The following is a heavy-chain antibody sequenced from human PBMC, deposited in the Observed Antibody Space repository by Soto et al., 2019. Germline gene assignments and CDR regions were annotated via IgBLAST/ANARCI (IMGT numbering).Heavy chain of an antibody. Sequence: QVQLVESGGGVVQPGRSLRLSCAASGFTFSSYGRHWVRQAPGKGLEWVAVISYDGSNKYYADSVKGRFTISRDNSKNTLYLQMNSLRAEDTAVYYCAKSSRAAGTVGAYWGQGTLVTVSS. CDR3: AKSSRAAGTVGAY. D-gene: IGHD6-13*01. CDR2: ISYDGSNK. J-gene: IGHJ4*02. CDR1: GFTFSSYG. V-gene: IGHV3-30*18.